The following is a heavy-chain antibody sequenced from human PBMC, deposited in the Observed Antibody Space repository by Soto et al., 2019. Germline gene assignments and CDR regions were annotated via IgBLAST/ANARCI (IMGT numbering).Heavy chain of an antibody. V-gene: IGHV3-21*01. CDR3: ARDSPHY. CDR2: ISSSSSYI. Sequence: GSLRLSCAASGWTFSSYAMSWVRQAPGKGLEWVSAISSSSSYIYYADSVKGRFTISRDNAKNSLYLQMNSLRAEDTAVYYCARDSPHYWGQGTLVTVSS. J-gene: IGHJ4*02. CDR1: GWTFSSYA.